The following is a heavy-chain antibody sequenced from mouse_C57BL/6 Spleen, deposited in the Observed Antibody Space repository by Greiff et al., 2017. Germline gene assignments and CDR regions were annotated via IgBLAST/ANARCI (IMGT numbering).Heavy chain of an antibody. Sequence: EVKVEESGPGLVKPSQSLSLTCSVTGYSITSGYYWNWIRQFPGNKLEWMGYISYDGSNNYNPSLKNRISITRDTSKNQFFLKLNSLTTEDTATYYCASPPYAPFAYWGQGTLVTVSA. V-gene: IGHV3-6*01. J-gene: IGHJ3*01. CDR1: GYSITSGYY. CDR2: ISYDGSN. CDR3: ASPPYAPFAY. D-gene: IGHD6-5*01.